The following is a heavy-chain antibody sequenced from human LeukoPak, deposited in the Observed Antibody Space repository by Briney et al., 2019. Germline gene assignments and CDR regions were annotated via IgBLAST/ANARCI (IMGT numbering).Heavy chain of an antibody. J-gene: IGHJ6*03. CDR3: ATDSSGYYYYYYYMDV. Sequence: ASVKISCKVSGYTFTDYYMRWVQQAPGKGLEWMGLTDPEDGETIYAEKFQGRVTITADTSTDTAYMELSSLRSEDTAVYYCATDSSGYYYYYYYMDVWGKGTTVTVSS. D-gene: IGHD3-22*01. CDR1: GYTFTDYY. V-gene: IGHV1-69-2*01. CDR2: TDPEDGET.